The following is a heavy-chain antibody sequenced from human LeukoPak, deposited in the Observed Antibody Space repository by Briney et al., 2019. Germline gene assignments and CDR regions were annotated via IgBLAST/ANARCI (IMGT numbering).Heavy chain of an antibody. Sequence: SETLSLTCAVYGGSFSRYYWSWIRQSPGKGLEWIAEIDHRGDTNYNPSVRSRVTISVDTSKNQFSLKVRSLTAADTAVYYCARGATISETGYFDFWGQGTLVTVSS. D-gene: IGHD5-24*01. CDR3: ARGATISETGYFDF. V-gene: IGHV4-34*01. CDR2: IDHRGDT. CDR1: GGSFSRYY. J-gene: IGHJ4*03.